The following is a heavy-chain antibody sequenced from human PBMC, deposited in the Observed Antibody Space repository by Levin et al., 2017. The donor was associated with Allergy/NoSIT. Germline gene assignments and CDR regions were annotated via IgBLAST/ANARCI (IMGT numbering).Heavy chain of an antibody. V-gene: IGHV1-69*13. D-gene: IGHD4-17*01. J-gene: IGHJ4*02. CDR2: IIPMFGTA. CDR3: ARNLNGETDF. Sequence: SVKVSCKASGGTFSSYAISWGRQAPGQGLEWMGGIIPMFGTADYAPKLQGRVTITADESTSTAYMELSSLRSEDTAIYYCARNLNGETDFWGQGTLVTVSS. CDR1: GGTFSSYA.